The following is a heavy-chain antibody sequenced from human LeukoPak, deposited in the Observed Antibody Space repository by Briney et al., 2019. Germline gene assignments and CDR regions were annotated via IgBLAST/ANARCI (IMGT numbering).Heavy chain of an antibody. J-gene: IGHJ4*02. CDR1: GGTFSSYA. V-gene: IGHV1-69*05. CDR2: IIPIFGTA. CDR3: ARAKSEDGYNSD. D-gene: IGHD5-24*01. Sequence: GASVKVSRKASGGTFSSYAISWVRQAPGQGLEWMGGIIPIFGTANYAQKFQGRVTITTDESTSTAYMELSSLRSEDTAVYYCARAKSEDGYNSDWGQGTLVTVSS.